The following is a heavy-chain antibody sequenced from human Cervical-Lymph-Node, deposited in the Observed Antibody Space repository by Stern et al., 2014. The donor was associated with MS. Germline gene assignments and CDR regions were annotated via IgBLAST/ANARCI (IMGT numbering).Heavy chain of an antibody. V-gene: IGHV1-18*01. CDR2: IRASNGNT. CDR1: GYTFTTYG. CDR3: AVLGDYYGSGKTGMDV. D-gene: IGHD3-10*01. Sequence: VQLVQSGAEVKKPGASVKVSCKASGYTFTTYGISWVRLAPGQGLEWMGWIRASNGNTKYAQNLQGRVTMTTDTFTSTAYMELRSLRSDDTAVYYCAVLGDYYGSGKTGMDVWGQGTTVTVSS. J-gene: IGHJ6*02.